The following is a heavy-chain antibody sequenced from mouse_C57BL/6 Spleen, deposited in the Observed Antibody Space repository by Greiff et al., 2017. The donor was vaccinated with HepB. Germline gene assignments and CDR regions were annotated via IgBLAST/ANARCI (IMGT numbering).Heavy chain of an antibody. J-gene: IGHJ2*01. CDR3: ERRNYDSSYVDY. Sequence: QVQLQQPGAELVKPGASVKLSCKASGYTFTSYWMHWVKQRPGQGLEWIGMIHPNSGSTNYNEKFKSKATLTVDKSSSTAYMQLSSLTSEDSAVYYCERRNYDSSYVDYWGQGTTLTVSS. CDR2: IHPNSGST. V-gene: IGHV1-64*01. D-gene: IGHD1-1*01. CDR1: GYTFTSYW.